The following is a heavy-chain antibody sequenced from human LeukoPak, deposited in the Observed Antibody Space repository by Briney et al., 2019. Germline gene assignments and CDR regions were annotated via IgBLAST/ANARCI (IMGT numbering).Heavy chain of an antibody. CDR3: ARESEGIPLGAKALYNWFDP. CDR2: TYYRSKWYN. Sequence: SQTLSLTCAISGDSVSSNSAAWNWIRQSPSRGLEWLGRTYYRSKWYNDYAVSVKSRITINPDTSKNQFSLQLNSVTPEDTAVYYCARESEGIPLGAKALYNWFDPWGQGTLVTVSS. V-gene: IGHV6-1*01. J-gene: IGHJ5*02. D-gene: IGHD1-26*01. CDR1: GDSVSSNSAA.